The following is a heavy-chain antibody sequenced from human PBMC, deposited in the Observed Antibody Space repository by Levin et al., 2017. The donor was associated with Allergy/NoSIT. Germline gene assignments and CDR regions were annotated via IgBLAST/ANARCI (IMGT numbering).Heavy chain of an antibody. CDR2: ISAYNGNT. V-gene: IGHV1-18*01. D-gene: IGHD6-6*01. J-gene: IGHJ3*02. CDR3: ARVQPSSIAVPDAFDI. CDR1: GYTFTNYG. Sequence: ASVKVSCKASGYTFTNYGISWVRQAPGQGLEWMGWISAYNGNTNYAQKLQGRVTMTTDTSTSTAYMELRSLRSDDTAVYYCARVQPSSIAVPDAFDIWGQGTMVTVSS.